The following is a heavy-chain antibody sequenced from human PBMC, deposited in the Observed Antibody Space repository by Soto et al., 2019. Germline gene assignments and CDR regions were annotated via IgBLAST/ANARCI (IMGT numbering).Heavy chain of an antibody. CDR2: ISGSGGST. V-gene: IGHV3-23*01. J-gene: IGHJ5*02. CDR3: EKSAHSSSWSISKNWSDP. Sequence: GGSLRLSCAASGFTFSNYAMTLVRQSPGKGLEWVSGISGSGGSTYYADSVKGRFTISRGNSKNTLYLQMNSLRAEDTAVYYCEKSAHSSSWSISKNWSDPWGQVPFVTVSS. D-gene: IGHD6-13*01. CDR1: GFTFSNYA.